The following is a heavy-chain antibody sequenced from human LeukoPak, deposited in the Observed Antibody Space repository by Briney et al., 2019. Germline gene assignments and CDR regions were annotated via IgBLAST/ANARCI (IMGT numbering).Heavy chain of an antibody. CDR1: GGSISSYY. V-gene: IGHV4-59*01. J-gene: IGHJ4*02. D-gene: IGHD3-22*01. Sequence: SETLSLTCTVSGGSISSYYWSWIRQPPGKGLEWIGYIYYSGSTNYNPSLKSRVTISVDTSKNQFSLKLSSVTAADTAVYYCARDAHYDSSGYYAYWGQGTLVTVSS. CDR2: IYYSGST. CDR3: ARDAHYDSSGYYAY.